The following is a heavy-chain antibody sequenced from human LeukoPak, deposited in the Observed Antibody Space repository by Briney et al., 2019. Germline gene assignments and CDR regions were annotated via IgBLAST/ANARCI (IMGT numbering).Heavy chain of an antibody. J-gene: IGHJ5*02. Sequence: ASVKVSCKASGYTFTSYDINWVRQATGQGLEWMGWMNPNSGNTGYAQKFQGRVTMTRDTSISTAYMELSSPRSEDTAVYYCARGAGGSGSYRFDPWGQGTLVTVSS. D-gene: IGHD3-10*01. CDR2: MNPNSGNT. CDR3: ARGAGGSGSYRFDP. CDR1: GYTFTSYD. V-gene: IGHV1-8*01.